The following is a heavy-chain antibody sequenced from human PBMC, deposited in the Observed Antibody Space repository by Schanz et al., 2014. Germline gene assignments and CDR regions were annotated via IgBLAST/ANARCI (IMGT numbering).Heavy chain of an antibody. J-gene: IGHJ1*01. CDR2: IAGSGAGA. D-gene: IGHD3-9*01. V-gene: IGHV3-23*04. CDR3: AVRPEPESIFFQH. CDR1: GFIFSDYA. Sequence: EVQLVESGGDVVQPGGSLRLSCAATGFIFSDYAMSWVRHAPGKGLEWVSAIAGSGAGAVYADSVQGRFAIFRDRTTLCFTFSLFRHFYTAXVDCTKAVRPEPESIFFQHWGQGTLVTVSA.